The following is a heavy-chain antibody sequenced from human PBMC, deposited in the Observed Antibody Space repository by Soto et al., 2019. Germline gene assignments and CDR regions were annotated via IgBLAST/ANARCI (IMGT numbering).Heavy chain of an antibody. CDR3: AKDDYGGNDY. CDR2: ISYDGSNK. CDR1: LFTFSSYG. J-gene: IGHJ4*02. Sequence: PVWSLRLSCASSLFTFSSYGMHLVRQAPVKVLEWLAVISYDGSNKYYADSVKGRFTISRDNSKNTLYLQMNSLRAEDTAVYYCAKDDYGGNDYWGQGTLVTVSS. D-gene: IGHD4-17*01. V-gene: IGHV3-30*18.